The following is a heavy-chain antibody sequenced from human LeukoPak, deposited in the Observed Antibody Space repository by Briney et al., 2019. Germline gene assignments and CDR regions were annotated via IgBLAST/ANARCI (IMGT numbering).Heavy chain of an antibody. Sequence: NPSETLSLTCTVSGDSISSATYYWGWIRQTPGKGLEWIASIYYSGSTYYNPSLKSRVTISIDTSKNQFSLRLTSVTAADTAVYYCTRHLNSFGFRVDYWGQGTLVTVSS. D-gene: IGHD5-18*01. V-gene: IGHV4-39*01. CDR1: GDSISSATYY. CDR2: IYYSGST. J-gene: IGHJ4*02. CDR3: TRHLNSFGFRVDY.